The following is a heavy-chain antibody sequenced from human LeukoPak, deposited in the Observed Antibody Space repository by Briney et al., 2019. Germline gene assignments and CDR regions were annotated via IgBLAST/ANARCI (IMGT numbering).Heavy chain of an antibody. CDR3: ARTVGPTVVPDY. D-gene: IGHD1-26*01. CDR2: IYSGGST. Sequence: GGSLRLSCAASGFTFSSYAMSWVRQAPGKGLEWVSVIYSGGSTYYADSVKGRFTISRDNSKNTLYLQMNSLRAEDTAMYYCARTVGPTVVPDYWGQGTLVTVSS. CDR1: GFTFSSYA. J-gene: IGHJ4*02. V-gene: IGHV3-53*01.